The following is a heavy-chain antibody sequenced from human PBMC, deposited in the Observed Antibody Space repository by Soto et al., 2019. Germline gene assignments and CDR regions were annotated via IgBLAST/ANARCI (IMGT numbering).Heavy chain of an antibody. D-gene: IGHD2-2*01. CDR1: GFTFSSYA. CDR3: ARGAPAAIWGDLYYYYGMDV. Sequence: GGSLRLSCAASGFTFSSYAMHWVRQAPGKGLEWVAVISYDGSNKYYADSVKGRFTISRDNSKNTLYLQMNSLRAEDTAVYYCARGAPAAIWGDLYYYYGMDVWGQGTTVTVSS. V-gene: IGHV3-30-3*01. CDR2: ISYDGSNK. J-gene: IGHJ6*02.